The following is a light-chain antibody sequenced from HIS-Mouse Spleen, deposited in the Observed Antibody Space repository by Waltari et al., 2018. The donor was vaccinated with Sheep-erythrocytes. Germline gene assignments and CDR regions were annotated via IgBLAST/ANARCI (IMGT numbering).Light chain of an antibody. J-gene: IGLJ2*01. CDR3: CSYAGSYTVV. V-gene: IGLV2-11*01. CDR1: SSDVGGYHY. Sequence: QSALTQPRSVSGSPGQSVTISCTGTSSDVGGYHYVPWYQQHPGKAPKLMIYDVSKRPPGVPDRFSGSKSGNTASLTISGLQAEDEADYYCCSYAGSYTVVFGGGTKLTVL. CDR2: DVS.